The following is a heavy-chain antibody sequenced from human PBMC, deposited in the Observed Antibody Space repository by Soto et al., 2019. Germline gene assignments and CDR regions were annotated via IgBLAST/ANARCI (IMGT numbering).Heavy chain of an antibody. V-gene: IGHV3-66*01. Sequence: GGSLRLSCAASGFTVSSNYMSWVRQAPGKGLEWVSVIYSGGSTYYADSVKGRFTISRDNSKNTLYLQMNSLRAEDTAVYYCASTPGTAYYYYYMDVWGKGTTVTVSS. J-gene: IGHJ6*03. CDR1: GFTVSSNY. CDR3: ASTPGTAYYYYYMDV. CDR2: IYSGGST. D-gene: IGHD6-13*01.